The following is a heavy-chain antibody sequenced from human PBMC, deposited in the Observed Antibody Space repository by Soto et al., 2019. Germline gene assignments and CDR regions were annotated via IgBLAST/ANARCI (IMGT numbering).Heavy chain of an antibody. V-gene: IGHV3-49*04. CDR1: GFTFGDYA. CDR3: TRDYPTLGYCSGGSCSYNWFDP. Sequence: PGGSLRLSCTASGFTFGDYAMSWVRQAPGKGLEWVGFIRSKAYGGTTEYAASVKGRFTISRDDSKSIAYLQMNSLKTEDTAVYYCTRDYPTLGYCSGGSCSYNWFDPWGQGTLVTVSS. D-gene: IGHD2-15*01. CDR2: IRSKAYGGTT. J-gene: IGHJ5*02.